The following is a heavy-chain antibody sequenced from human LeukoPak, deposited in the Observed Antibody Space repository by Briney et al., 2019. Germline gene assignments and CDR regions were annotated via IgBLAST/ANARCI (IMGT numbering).Heavy chain of an antibody. J-gene: IGHJ2*01. CDR3: ARPIAARLTGGFDL. Sequence: GESLQISCQGSGYGFTSYWIGWVRQMPGKGRECMGIIYPGDSDTRYSPSFQGQVTISADKSISTAYLQWSSLKASDTAMYYCARPIAARLTGGFDLWGRGTLVTVSS. D-gene: IGHD6-25*01. CDR2: IYPGDSDT. CDR1: GYGFTSYW. V-gene: IGHV5-51*01.